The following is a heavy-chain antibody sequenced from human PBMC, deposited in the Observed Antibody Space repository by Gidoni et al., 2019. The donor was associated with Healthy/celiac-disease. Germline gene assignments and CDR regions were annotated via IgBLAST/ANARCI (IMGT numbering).Heavy chain of an antibody. D-gene: IGHD2-21*02. CDR3: ARGVVVTANPGYYFDY. V-gene: IGHV4-59*08. J-gene: IGHJ4*02. Sequence: QVQLQESVPGLVKPSETLSLTCTVSGGSISSYYWSWIRQPPGKGLEWIGYIYYSGSTNYNPSLKSRVTISVDTSKNQFSLKLSSVTAADTAVYYCARGVVVTANPGYYFDYWGQGTLVTVSS. CDR2: IYYSGST. CDR1: GGSISSYY.